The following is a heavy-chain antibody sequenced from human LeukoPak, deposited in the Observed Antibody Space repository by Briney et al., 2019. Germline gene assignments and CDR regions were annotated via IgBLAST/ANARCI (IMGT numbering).Heavy chain of an antibody. CDR2: IIPIFGTA. Sequence: GSVKVSCKSSGYTFTGYYMHWVRQAPGQGLEWMGGIIPIFGTANYAQKFQGRVTMTSDTSIDRAYMELSSLRSEDTAVYYCATELRWKEYWGQGTLVTVSS. D-gene: IGHD4-23*01. J-gene: IGHJ4*02. V-gene: IGHV1-2*02. CDR3: ATELRWKEY. CDR1: GYTFTGYY.